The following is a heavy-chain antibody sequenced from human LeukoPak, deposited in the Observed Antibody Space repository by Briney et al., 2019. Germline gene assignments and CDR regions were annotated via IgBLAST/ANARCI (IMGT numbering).Heavy chain of an antibody. CDR2: IGAYNGNT. V-gene: IGHV1-18*01. CDR1: GYTFRNYG. J-gene: IGHJ4*02. CDR3: ARGRLKRVPFTKVAGALDY. D-gene: IGHD6-19*01. Sequence: ASVKVSCKASGYTFRNYGITWVRQAPGQGLEWMGWIGAYNGNTDYAQKFQGRVIMTADTSTTTAHMELRSLRSDDTAVYYCARGRLKRVPFTKVAGALDYWGQGTRVTVSS.